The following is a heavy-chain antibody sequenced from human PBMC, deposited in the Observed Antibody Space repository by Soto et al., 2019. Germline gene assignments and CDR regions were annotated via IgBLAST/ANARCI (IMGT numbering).Heavy chain of an antibody. CDR3: ARDEGVPINYRFDY. D-gene: IGHD4-4*01. CDR1: GFTFSSYS. J-gene: IGHJ4*02. CDR2: IHENGHFK. Sequence: GGSLRLSCAASGFTFSSYSMSWTRQAPGKGLEWLAHIHENGHFKFYVDSVKGRFTISRDDALNSLYLQMNSLRAEDTAMYYCARDEGVPINYRFDYWGQGTLVTVSS. V-gene: IGHV3-7*03.